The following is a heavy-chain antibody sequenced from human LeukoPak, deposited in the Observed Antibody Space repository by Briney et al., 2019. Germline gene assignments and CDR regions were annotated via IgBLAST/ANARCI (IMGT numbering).Heavy chain of an antibody. CDR1: GGSFSGYY. D-gene: IGHD5-12*01. Sequence: PSETLSLTCAVYGGSFSGYYWSWIRQPPGKGLEWIGEINHSGSTNYIPSLKSRVTISVDTSKNQFSLKLSSVTAADTAVYYCARGAEMATRKGFDYWGQGTLVTVSS. CDR3: ARGAEMATRKGFDY. CDR2: INHSGST. V-gene: IGHV4-34*01. J-gene: IGHJ4*02.